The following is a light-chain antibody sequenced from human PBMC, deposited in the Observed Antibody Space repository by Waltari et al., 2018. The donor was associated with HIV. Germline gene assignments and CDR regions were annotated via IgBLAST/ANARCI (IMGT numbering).Light chain of an antibody. V-gene: IGKV1D-16*01. CDR2: SAS. Sequence: DIQMAQSPSTLSASVGDLVTITCWASQDISTWLAWYQQKPGKAPKLLMHSASRLRRGVPSRFSGSASGTEFTLTISSLQSGDSATYYCQQYSSYPWTFGRGTKVEIK. CDR1: QDISTW. CDR3: QQYSSYPWT. J-gene: IGKJ1*01.